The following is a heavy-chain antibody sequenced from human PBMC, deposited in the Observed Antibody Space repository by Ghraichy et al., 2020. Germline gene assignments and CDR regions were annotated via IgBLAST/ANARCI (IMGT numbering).Heavy chain of an antibody. CDR3: ARGRRGSYAEIFDF. V-gene: IGHV4-59*12. Sequence: SETLSLTCTVSGGSISSYYWSWIRQPPGKGLEWIGYIYKSGSTNYNPSLKSRVTISVDTSKTQISLKLNSVTAADTAVFYCARGRRGSYAEIFDFWGQGTLVTVSS. CDR2: IYKSGST. J-gene: IGHJ4*02. D-gene: IGHD1-26*01. CDR1: GGSISSYY.